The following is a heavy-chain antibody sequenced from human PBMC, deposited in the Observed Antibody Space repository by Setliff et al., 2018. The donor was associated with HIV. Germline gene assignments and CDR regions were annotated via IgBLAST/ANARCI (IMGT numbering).Heavy chain of an antibody. Sequence: PSETLSLTCTVSGGSISSGSYYWSWIRQPAGKGLEWIGRIYNSASTSYNPSLKSRVTISVDTSKNQFSLKLSSVTAADTAVYYCARHSPSDYWGQGTLVTVSS. CDR3: ARHSPSDY. CDR2: IYNSAST. J-gene: IGHJ4*02. V-gene: IGHV4-61*02. CDR1: GGSISSGSYY.